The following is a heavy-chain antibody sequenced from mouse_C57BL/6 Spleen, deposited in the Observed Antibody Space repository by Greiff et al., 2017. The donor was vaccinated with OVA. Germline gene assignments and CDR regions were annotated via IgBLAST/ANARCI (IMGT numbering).Heavy chain of an antibody. CDR1: GFTFSSYA. CDR2: ISSGGDYI. V-gene: IGHV5-9-1*02. Sequence: EVNVVESGEGLVKPGGSLKLSCAASGFTFSSYAMSWVRQTPEKRLEWVAYISSGGDYIYYADTVKGRFTISRDNARNTLYLQMSSLKSEDTAMYYCTREDYDYDGRGFAYWGQGTLVTVSA. D-gene: IGHD2-4*01. J-gene: IGHJ3*01. CDR3: TREDYDYDGRGFAY.